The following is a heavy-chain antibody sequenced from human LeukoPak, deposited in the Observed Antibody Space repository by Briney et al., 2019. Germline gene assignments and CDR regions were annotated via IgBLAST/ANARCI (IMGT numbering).Heavy chain of an antibody. CDR3: ARGDGPTSNYYGSGSSTLYYYYGMDV. Sequence: EASVKVSRTASLYTFTIYGISWVRQAPGQGLEWMGWICAYKGNTNYPQKLKCRVSMNTDTSTSTAYMELRSLRSDDTAVYYCARGDGPTSNYYGSGSSTLYYYYGMDVWGQGTTVTVSS. D-gene: IGHD3-10*01. CDR2: ICAYKGNT. CDR1: LYTFTIYG. V-gene: IGHV1-18*01. J-gene: IGHJ6*02.